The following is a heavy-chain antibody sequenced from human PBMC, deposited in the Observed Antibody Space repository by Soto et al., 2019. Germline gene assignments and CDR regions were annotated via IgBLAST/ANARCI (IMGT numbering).Heavy chain of an antibody. J-gene: IGHJ6*02. CDR1: GGNFRRYA. CDR3: VFGDCTSSSCSYYFYGLDV. CDR2: ILPIFGSP. V-gene: IGHV1-69*13. D-gene: IGHD2-2*01. Sequence: ASVKVSCKASGGNFRRYAISWVRQAPGQGLEWMGGILPIFGSPSHAQKFRDRVTITADEPTSTAYLELTSLTSEDTAIYYCVFGDCTSSSCSYYFYGLDVWGQGTTVTVSS.